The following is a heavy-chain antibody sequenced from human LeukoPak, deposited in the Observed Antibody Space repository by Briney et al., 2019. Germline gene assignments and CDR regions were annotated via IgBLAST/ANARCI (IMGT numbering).Heavy chain of an antibody. CDR2: VYYSGTT. V-gene: IGHV4-39*01. CDR1: GDSITSDNY. Sequence: SETLSLTCTVSGDSITSDNYWGWIRHPPGKGLEWIGSVYYSGTTYYSPSLKSRVTISVDTSKNQFSLKVSSVTAADTAVYYFATTSGPWGNWFDPGGKETLAPVPS. CDR3: ATTSGPWGNWFDP. J-gene: IGHJ5*02. D-gene: IGHD5-12*01.